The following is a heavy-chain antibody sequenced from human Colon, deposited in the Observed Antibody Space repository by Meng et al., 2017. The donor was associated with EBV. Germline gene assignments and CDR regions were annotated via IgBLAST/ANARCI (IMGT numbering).Heavy chain of an antibody. CDR1: GGYVSSGNYY. D-gene: IGHD6-19*01. J-gene: IGHJ4*02. V-gene: IGHV4-61*01. CDR2: IYNTGNT. Sequence: QGELKGAGPGLGKTSETLSRICSVSGGYVSSGNYYWNWIRQPPGKGLEWIGYIYNTGNTNYNPSLKSRLTITIDTSKNQFSPNLNSVTAADTAVYYCARETHNSGWSKIDSWGQGTLVTVSS. CDR3: ARETHNSGWSKIDS.